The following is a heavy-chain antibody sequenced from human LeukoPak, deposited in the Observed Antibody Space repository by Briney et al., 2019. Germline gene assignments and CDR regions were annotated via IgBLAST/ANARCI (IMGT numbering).Heavy chain of an antibody. Sequence: GASVKVSCKASGYTFTSYGISWVRQAPGQGLEWMGWISAYNGNTNYAQKLQGRVTMTTDTSTSTAYMELRSLRSDDAAVYYCARVGYGSGRMPFDYWGQGTLVTVSS. D-gene: IGHD3-10*01. J-gene: IGHJ4*02. CDR3: ARVGYGSGRMPFDY. CDR2: ISAYNGNT. V-gene: IGHV1-18*04. CDR1: GYTFTSYG.